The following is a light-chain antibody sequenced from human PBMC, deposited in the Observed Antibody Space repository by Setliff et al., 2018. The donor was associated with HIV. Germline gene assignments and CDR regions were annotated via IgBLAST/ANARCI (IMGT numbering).Light chain of an antibody. J-gene: IGLJ1*01. Sequence: QSVLTQPASVSGSLGQSITISCTGTSSDVGGHNSVSWYQQHPGKAPKLMISEVSNRPSGVSNRFSGSKSGNTASLTIAGLQPEDEADYYCWSYAGSYTLYVFGTGTKGTVL. CDR3: WSYAGSYTLYV. CDR1: SSDVGGHNS. V-gene: IGLV2-14*01. CDR2: EVS.